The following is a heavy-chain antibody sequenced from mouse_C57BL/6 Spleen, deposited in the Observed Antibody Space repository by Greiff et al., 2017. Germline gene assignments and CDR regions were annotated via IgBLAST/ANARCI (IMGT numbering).Heavy chain of an antibody. CDR2: IWSDGST. Sequence: QVQLQQSGPGLVAPSQSLSITCTVSGFSLTSYGVHWVRQPPGKGLEWLVVIWSDGSTTYNSALKSRLSISKDNSKSQVFLKMNSLQTDDTAMYYCARHGGSYNAMDYWGQGTSVTVSS. D-gene: IGHD1-1*02. V-gene: IGHV2-6-1*01. J-gene: IGHJ4*01. CDR1: GFSLTSYG. CDR3: ARHGGSYNAMDY.